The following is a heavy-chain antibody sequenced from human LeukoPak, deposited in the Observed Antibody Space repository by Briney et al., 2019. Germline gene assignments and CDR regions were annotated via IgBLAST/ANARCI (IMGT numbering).Heavy chain of an antibody. J-gene: IGHJ3*02. CDR2: IIPIFGTA. CDR1: GGTFSSYA. Sequence: ASVKVSCKASGGTFSSYAISWVRQAPGQGLKWMGRIIPIFGTANYAQKFQGRVTITTDESTSTAYMELSSLRSEDTAVYYCARDLSFDYGDYASAFDIWGQGTMVTVSS. V-gene: IGHV1-69*05. CDR3: ARDLSFDYGDYASAFDI. D-gene: IGHD4-17*01.